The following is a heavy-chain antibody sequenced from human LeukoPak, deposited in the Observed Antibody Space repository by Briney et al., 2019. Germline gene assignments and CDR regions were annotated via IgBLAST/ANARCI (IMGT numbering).Heavy chain of an antibody. V-gene: IGHV3-15*01. CDR1: GFTFSSYE. J-gene: IGHJ6*03. CDR2: IKSKTDGGTT. CDR3: TAVDTAMVIVYYYYMDV. D-gene: IGHD5-18*01. Sequence: GGSLRLSCAASGFTFSSYEMNWVRQAPGKGLEWVGRIKSKTDGGTTDYAAPVKGRFTISRDDSKNTLYLQMNSLKTEDTAVYYCTAVDTAMVIVYYYYMDVWGKGTTVTISS.